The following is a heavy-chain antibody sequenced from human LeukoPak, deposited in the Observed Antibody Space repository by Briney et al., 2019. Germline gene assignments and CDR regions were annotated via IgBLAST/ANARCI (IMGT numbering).Heavy chain of an antibody. CDR1: GFTFSSYA. J-gene: IGHJ6*02. CDR2: TSGSGGST. Sequence: PGGSLRLSCAASGFTFSSYAMSWVRQAPGKGLEWVSATSGSGGSTYYADSVKGRFTISRDNSKNTLYLQMNSLRAEDTAVHYCAKVSYYYYGMDVWGQGTTVTVSS. V-gene: IGHV3-23*01. CDR3: AKVSYYYYGMDV.